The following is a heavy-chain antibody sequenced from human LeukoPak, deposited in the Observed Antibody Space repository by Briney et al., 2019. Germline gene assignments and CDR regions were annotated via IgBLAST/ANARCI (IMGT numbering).Heavy chain of an antibody. CDR1: GFTFDDYG. J-gene: IGHJ5*02. V-gene: IGHV3-20*04. D-gene: IGHD2-15*01. CDR3: ARDRVARTNWFDP. Sequence: GGSLRLSCAASGFTFDDYGMSWVRQAPGKGLEWVSGINWKGGRTGYADSVKGRFTISRDNAKNSLYLQMNSLRAEDTAVYYCARDRVARTNWFDPWGQGTLVTVSS. CDR2: INWKGGRT.